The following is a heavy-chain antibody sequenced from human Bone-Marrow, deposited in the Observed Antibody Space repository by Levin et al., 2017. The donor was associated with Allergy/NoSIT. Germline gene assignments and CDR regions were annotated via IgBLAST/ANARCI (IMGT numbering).Heavy chain of an antibody. CDR1: GYTFTGYY. V-gene: IGHV1-2*02. CDR2: INPNSGGT. D-gene: IGHD2-2*01. Sequence: ASVKVSCKASGYTFTGYYMHWVRQAPGQGLEWMGWINPNSGGTNYAQKFQGRVTMTRDTSISTAYMELSRLRSDDTAVYYCARPGVVVPSMGGYYYGMDVWGQGTTVTVSS. CDR3: ARPGVVVPSMGGYYYGMDV. J-gene: IGHJ6*02.